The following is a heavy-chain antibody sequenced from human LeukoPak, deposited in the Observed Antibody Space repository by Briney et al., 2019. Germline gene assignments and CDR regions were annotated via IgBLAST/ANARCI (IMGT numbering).Heavy chain of an antibody. CDR2: ISSSGSTI. V-gene: IGHV3-11*04. CDR3: ARAYCGGDCYSDYCMDV. CDR1: GFTFSDYY. D-gene: IGHD2-21*02. Sequence: GGSLRLSCAASGFTFSDYYMGWIRQAPGKGLEWVSYISSSGSTIYYADSVKGRFTISRTNAKSSLSLQMNSLRAEDTAVYYCARAYCGGDCYSDYCMDVWGKGTTVTVSS. J-gene: IGHJ6*03.